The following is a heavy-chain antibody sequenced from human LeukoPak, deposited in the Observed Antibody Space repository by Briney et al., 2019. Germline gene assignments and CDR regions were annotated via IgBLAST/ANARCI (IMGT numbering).Heavy chain of an antibody. CDR3: AKALYGDYGRFDY. CDR2: ISDGGSDT. V-gene: IGHV3-23*01. J-gene: IGHJ4*02. Sequence: QPGRSPRLSCAASGFTFSPYAMSWVPHAPGKGLDWVSSISDGGSDTHYGDSVKGRFTISRDDSKNTLYLQMNSLRAEDTAVYYCAKALYGDYGRFDYWGQGTLVTVSS. D-gene: IGHD4-17*01. CDR1: GFTFSPYA.